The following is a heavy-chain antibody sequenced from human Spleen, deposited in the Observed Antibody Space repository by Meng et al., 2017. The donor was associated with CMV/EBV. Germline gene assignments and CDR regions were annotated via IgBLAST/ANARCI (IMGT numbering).Heavy chain of an antibody. D-gene: IGHD5-12*01. Sequence: SGYTMHGVRVDSGQELADVSVIGNGGSSTNNSGSINGRFTLSRDSSKNTIYIRMGSLEADDMAVYYRAGGRGRTGYVYPGVSGYFDCWGRGTLVTVSS. CDR1: SGYT. V-gene: IGHV3-64*02. CDR3: AGGRGRTGYVYPGVSGYFDC. CDR2: IGNGGSST. J-gene: IGHJ4*02.